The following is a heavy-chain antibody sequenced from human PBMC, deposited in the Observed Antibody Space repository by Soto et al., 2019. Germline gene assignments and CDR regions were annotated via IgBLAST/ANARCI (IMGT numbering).Heavy chain of an antibody. J-gene: IGHJ6*02. D-gene: IGHD3-10*01. V-gene: IGHV1-3*01. Sequence: QVQLVQSGAEVRKPGASVKVSCKASGYSFTTFAMHWVRQAPGQRLEWMGWINGGNGDTRYSQRFQGRVTITRDTSASTGNMQLGSLASEDTAVYYCARGAEIARGGDHLFYGMDVWGQGTTVIVSS. CDR1: GYSFTTFA. CDR2: INGGNGDT. CDR3: ARGAEIARGGDHLFYGMDV.